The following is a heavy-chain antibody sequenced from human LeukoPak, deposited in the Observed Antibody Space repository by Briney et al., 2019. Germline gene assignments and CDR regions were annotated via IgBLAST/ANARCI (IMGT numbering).Heavy chain of an antibody. Sequence: SRTLSLTCTVSGGSISSGSYYWSWIRQPAGKGLEWIGRIYTSGSTNYNPSLKSRVTISVDTSKNQFSLKLSSVTAADTAVYYCARDHYGSGSYYYYYYYMDVWGKGTTVTVSS. CDR2: IYTSGST. CDR3: ARDHYGSGSYYYYYYYMDV. D-gene: IGHD3-10*01. CDR1: GGSISSGSYY. J-gene: IGHJ6*03. V-gene: IGHV4-61*02.